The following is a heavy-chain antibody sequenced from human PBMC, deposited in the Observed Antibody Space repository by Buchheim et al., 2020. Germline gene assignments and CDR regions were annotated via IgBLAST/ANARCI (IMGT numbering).Heavy chain of an antibody. CDR3: AKVHGYYDSSGYTPFDY. Sequence: QVQLVESGGGVVQPGRSLRLSCAASGFTFSSYGMHWVRQAPGKGLEWVAVISYDGSNKYYADSVKGRFTISRDNSKNTLYLQMNSLRAEYTAVYYCAKVHGYYDSSGYTPFDYWGQRTL. D-gene: IGHD3-22*01. CDR2: ISYDGSNK. V-gene: IGHV3-30*18. CDR1: GFTFSSYG. J-gene: IGHJ4*02.